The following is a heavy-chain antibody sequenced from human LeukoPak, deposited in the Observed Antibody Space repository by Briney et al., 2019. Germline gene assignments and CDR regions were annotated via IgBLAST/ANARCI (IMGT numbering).Heavy chain of an antibody. D-gene: IGHD1-1*01. CDR2: ISGSGGST. Sequence: GGSLRLSCAASGFTFSSYAMSWVRQAPGKGLEWVSAISGSGGSTYYTDSVKGRFTISRDNSKNTLYLQMNSLRGEDTAVYYCAKEKATGTINYGLDVWGQGTTVTVSS. CDR3: AKEKATGTINYGLDV. J-gene: IGHJ6*02. CDR1: GFTFSSYA. V-gene: IGHV3-23*01.